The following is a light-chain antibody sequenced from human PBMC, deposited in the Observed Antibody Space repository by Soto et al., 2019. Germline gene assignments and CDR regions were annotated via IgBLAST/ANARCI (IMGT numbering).Light chain of an antibody. Sequence: ETVLTQSPATLSLSPGEGATLSCRASQSVGSALAWYQQKPGQAPRLLIHDVSIRATGVPARFSGRGSGTGFTLTISNLESEDFAVYYCHHRSSWPATFGQGTKVEI. CDR3: HHRSSWPAT. CDR1: QSVGSA. V-gene: IGKV3-11*01. J-gene: IGKJ1*01. CDR2: DVS.